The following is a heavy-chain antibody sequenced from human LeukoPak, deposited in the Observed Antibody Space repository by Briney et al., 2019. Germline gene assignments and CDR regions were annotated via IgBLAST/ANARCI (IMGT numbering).Heavy chain of an antibody. D-gene: IGHD6-19*01. V-gene: IGHV4-34*01. CDR2: INHSGST. J-gene: IGHJ4*02. CDR3: ARGRGGGWHHFPPDY. Sequence: SETLSLTCAVYGGSFSGYYWSWIRQPPGEGLEWIGEINHSGSTNYNPSLKSRVTISVDTSKNQFSLKLSSVTAADTAVYYCARGRGGGWHHFPPDYWGQGTLVTVSS. CDR1: GGSFSGYY.